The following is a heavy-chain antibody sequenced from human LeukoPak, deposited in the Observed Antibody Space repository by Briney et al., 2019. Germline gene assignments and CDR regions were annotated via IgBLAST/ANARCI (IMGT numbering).Heavy chain of an antibody. D-gene: IGHD1-1*01. CDR2: ISSSSSYI. CDR1: GFTFSSYS. J-gene: IGHJ3*02. V-gene: IGHV3-21*01. CDR3: ARDGTGSDAFDI. Sequence: PGGSLRLSCAASGFTFSSYSMNWVRQAPGKGLEWVSSISSSSSYIYYADSVKGRFTISRDNAKNSLYLQMNSLRAEDTAVYYRARDGTGSDAFDIWGQGTMVTVSS.